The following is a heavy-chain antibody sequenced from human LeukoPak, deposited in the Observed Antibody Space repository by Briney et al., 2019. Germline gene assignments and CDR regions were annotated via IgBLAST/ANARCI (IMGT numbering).Heavy chain of an antibody. J-gene: IGHJ4*02. CDR2: ITGSGGGT. V-gene: IGHV3-23*01. CDR1: RFILSNYA. D-gene: IGHD2-2*01. CDR3: AKMSGDCSSTICSSFDY. Sequence: GGSLRLSCAASRFILSNYAMSWVRQAPGKGLEWVSRITGSGGGTYYADSVKGRFTISRDNSKNTLDLQMNSLRAEDTAVYYCAKMSGDCSSTICSSFDYWGQGTLVTVSS.